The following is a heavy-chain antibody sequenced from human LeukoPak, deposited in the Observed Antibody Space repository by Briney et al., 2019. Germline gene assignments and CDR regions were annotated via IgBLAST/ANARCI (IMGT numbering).Heavy chain of an antibody. CDR1: GFTFSSYA. V-gene: IGHV3-23*01. J-gene: IGHJ6*02. CDR2: ISGSGGST. D-gene: IGHD6-13*01. CDR3: AKDMSPEYSSSWYDYGMDV. Sequence: PGGSLRLSCAASGFTFSSYAMSWVRQAPGKGLEWVSAISGSGGSTYYADSVKGRFTISRDNSKNTLYLQMNSLRAEDTAVYYCAKDMSPEYSSSWYDYGMDVWGQGTTVTVSS.